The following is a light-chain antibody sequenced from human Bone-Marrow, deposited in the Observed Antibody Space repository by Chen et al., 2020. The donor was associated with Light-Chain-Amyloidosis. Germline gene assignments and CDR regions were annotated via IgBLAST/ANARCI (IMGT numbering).Light chain of an antibody. CDR1: SSDVGRYNY. J-gene: IGLJ3*02. V-gene: IGLV2-8*01. Sequence: QSALTQPPSASGSPGQSVTVSCTGTSSDVGRYNYVSWSQQLPGKAPQLMIYEVTKRPSGVPDRFSGSKSGNTASLTVSGLRADDEADYFCSSYAGTNNWVFGGGTKVTVL. CDR3: SSYAGTNNWV. CDR2: EVT.